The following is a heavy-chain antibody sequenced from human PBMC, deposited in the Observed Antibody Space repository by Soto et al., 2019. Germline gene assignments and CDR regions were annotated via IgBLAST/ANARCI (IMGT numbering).Heavy chain of an antibody. Sequence: EVQLVESGGGLVQPGGSLGLSCGVSGFPVSNAWMSWVRQAPGKGLEWVGRIKSQTDGGTADFAAFVKGRFSISRDDSKNTLYLQMSSLRDEDTAVYYCSRGASSGNSLFDSWGQGTLVTVSS. D-gene: IGHD1-26*01. J-gene: IGHJ4*02. CDR2: IKSQTDGGTA. CDR1: GFPVSNAW. V-gene: IGHV3-15*01. CDR3: SRGASSGNSLFDS.